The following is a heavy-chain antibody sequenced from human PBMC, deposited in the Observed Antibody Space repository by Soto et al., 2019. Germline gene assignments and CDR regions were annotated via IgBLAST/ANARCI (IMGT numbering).Heavy chain of an antibody. CDR1: GFTLSTYS. Sequence: EVQLVESGGGLVQPGGSLRLSCAASGFTLSTYSMNWVRQAPGKGLAWVSDISSSGSTYYSDSVKGRFTISSDNAMDSLSLPMNSLRAADTAVYFCARGRPYGSEHYDLAVWGQGTTVTVS. CDR2: ISSSGST. V-gene: IGHV3-48*01. D-gene: IGHD3-10*01. CDR3: ARGRPYGSEHYDLAV. J-gene: IGHJ6*01.